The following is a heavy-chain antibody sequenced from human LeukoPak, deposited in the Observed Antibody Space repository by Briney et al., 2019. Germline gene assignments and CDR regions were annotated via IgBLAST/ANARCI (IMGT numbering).Heavy chain of an antibody. J-gene: IGHJ4*02. V-gene: IGHV1-18*01. CDR3: ARDFFSHITYNGEIAYFDQ. Sequence: ASVKVSCKASGYTFTSYGISWVRQAPGQGLEWMGWISAYNGNTNYAQKLQGRVTMTTDTSTSTAYMELRSLRSDDTAMYHCARDFFSHITYNGEIAYFDQWGPGTLVSVSS. CDR1: GYTFTSYG. CDR2: ISAYNGNT. D-gene: IGHD1-1*01.